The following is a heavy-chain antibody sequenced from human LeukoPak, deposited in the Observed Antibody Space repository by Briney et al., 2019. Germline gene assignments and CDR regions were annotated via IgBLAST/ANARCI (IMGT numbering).Heavy chain of an antibody. D-gene: IGHD5-12*01. CDR3: ATGRGYSGYDSAYYYYYMDV. J-gene: IGHJ6*03. CDR2: IYYSGST. Sequence: SETLSLTCTVSGGSISSSSYYWGWIRQPPGKGLEWIGSIYYSGSTYYNPSLKSRVTISVDTSKNQFSLKLSSVTAADTAVYYCATGRGYSGYDSAYYYYYMDVWGKGTTVTVSS. CDR1: GGSISSSSYY. V-gene: IGHV4-39*07.